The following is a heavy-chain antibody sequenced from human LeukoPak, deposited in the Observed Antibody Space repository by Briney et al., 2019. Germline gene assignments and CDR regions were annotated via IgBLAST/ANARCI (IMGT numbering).Heavy chain of an antibody. D-gene: IGHD4-17*01. CDR3: AADGYGDWPYYYGMDV. Sequence: GASVKVSCKASGGTFSSYAISWVRQAPGQGLEWIGWIVVGSGNTNYAQKFQERVTITRDMSTSTAYMELSSLRSEDTAVYYCAADGYGDWPYYYGMDVWGQGTTVTVSS. J-gene: IGHJ6*02. CDR2: IVVGSGNT. V-gene: IGHV1-58*02. CDR1: GGTFSSYA.